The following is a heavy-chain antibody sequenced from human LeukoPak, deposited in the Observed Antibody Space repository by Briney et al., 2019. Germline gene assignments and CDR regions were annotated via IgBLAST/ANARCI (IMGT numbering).Heavy chain of an antibody. Sequence: SVKVSCKASGYTFTSYAISWVRQAPGQGLEWMGGIIPIFGTANYAQKFQGRVTITADESTSTAYMELSSLRSEDTAVYYCARGKGWRAHYYYYGMDVWGQGTTVTVSS. D-gene: IGHD3-3*01. CDR3: ARGKGWRAHYYYYGMDV. CDR1: GYTFTSYA. CDR2: IIPIFGTA. V-gene: IGHV1-69*13. J-gene: IGHJ6*02.